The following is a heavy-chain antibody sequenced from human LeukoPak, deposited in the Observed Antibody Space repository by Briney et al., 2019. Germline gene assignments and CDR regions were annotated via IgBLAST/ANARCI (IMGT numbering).Heavy chain of an antibody. V-gene: IGHV1-2*02. CDR3: AREGNNYDSSVYYSCDY. Sequence: ASVKVSCKASGYTFTGYYMHWVRQAPGQGLEWMGWINPNSGGTNYAQKFQGRVTMTRDTSISTAYMELSRLRSDDTAVYYCAREGNNYDSSVYYSCDYWGQGTLVTVSS. CDR2: INPNSGGT. J-gene: IGHJ4*02. D-gene: IGHD3-22*01. CDR1: GYTFTGYY.